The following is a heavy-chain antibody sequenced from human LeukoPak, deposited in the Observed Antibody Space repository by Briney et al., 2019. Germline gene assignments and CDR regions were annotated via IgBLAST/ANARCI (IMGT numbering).Heavy chain of an antibody. CDR1: GGSVSGYH. CDR2: VYYSGST. Sequence: SETLSLSCTVSGGSVSGYHWCWIRKPPGKGLEWIGYVYYSGSTIYNPSLTGRLTISLDTSKNPFSLQLSSVTAADTAVYYCARLLKVQELNCFDPWGPGSLVTVSS. CDR3: ARLLKVQELNCFDP. V-gene: IGHV4-59*02. D-gene: IGHD1-7*01. J-gene: IGHJ5*02.